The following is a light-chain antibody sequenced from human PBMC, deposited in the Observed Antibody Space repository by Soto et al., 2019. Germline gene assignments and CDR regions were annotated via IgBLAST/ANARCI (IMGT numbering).Light chain of an antibody. J-gene: IGLJ1*01. CDR2: DTV. V-gene: IGLV7-46*01. CDR1: TGTVTSGHY. CDR3: LLSYNGPYV. Sequence: QALVSREPSLTVSPGGTVTLTCGSSTGTVTSGHYPYWFQQKPGQAPRTLIYDTVKKHSWTPARFSGSLLGGKAALTLSGAQPEDEADYYCLLSYNGPYVFGSGTKVTV.